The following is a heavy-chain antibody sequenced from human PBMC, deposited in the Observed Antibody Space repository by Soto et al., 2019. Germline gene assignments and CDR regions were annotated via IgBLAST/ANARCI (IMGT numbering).Heavy chain of an antibody. D-gene: IGHD3-22*01. Sequence: GASVKVSCKASGYTFTSYYMHWVRQAPGQGLEWMGIINPSGGSTSYAQKFQGRVTMTRDTSTSTVYMELSSLRAEDTAAYYCVKWHTSNFDSLPFTGFDYWGQGTQVTVSS. J-gene: IGHJ4*02. CDR1: GYTFTSYY. V-gene: IGHV1-46*01. CDR2: INPSGGST. CDR3: VKWHTSNFDSLPFTGFDY.